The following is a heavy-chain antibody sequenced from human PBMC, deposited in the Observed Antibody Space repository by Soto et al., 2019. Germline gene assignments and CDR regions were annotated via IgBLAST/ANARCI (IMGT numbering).Heavy chain of an antibody. CDR3: ARGQRCTEWFEP. Sequence: SETLSLTCTISGGAIGSHYWTWIRQPAGKGLEWIGRIYSSGSTQYNPSLQSRVTMSLDTSKNQFSLSLESVTAADTAVYYCARGQRCTEWFEPWGQGTLVTASS. D-gene: IGHD6-25*01. V-gene: IGHV4-4*07. CDR1: GGAIGSHY. J-gene: IGHJ5*02. CDR2: IYSSGST.